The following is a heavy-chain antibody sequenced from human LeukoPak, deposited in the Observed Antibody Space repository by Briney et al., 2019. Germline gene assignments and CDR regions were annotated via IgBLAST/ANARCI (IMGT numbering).Heavy chain of an antibody. CDR1: GLTFSSYW. Sequence: PGGSLRLSCAASGLTFSSYWMSWVRQAPGKGLEWVANIKEDGSEKYYVDSVKGRFIVSRDNAKNSLYLQMNSLRAEDTAVYYCARDWHRDDPTFDYWGQGTLVTVSS. D-gene: IGHD1-1*01. J-gene: IGHJ4*02. CDR2: IKEDGSEK. V-gene: IGHV3-7*01. CDR3: ARDWHRDDPTFDY.